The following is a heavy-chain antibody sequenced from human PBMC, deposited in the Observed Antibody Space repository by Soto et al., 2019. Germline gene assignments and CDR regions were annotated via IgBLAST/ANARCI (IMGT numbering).Heavy chain of an antibody. J-gene: IGHJ6*02. Sequence: ASVKVSCKASGYTFTSYGISWVRQAPGQGLEWMGWISAYNGNTNYAQKLQGRVTMTTDTSTSTAYMELRSLRSDDTAVYYCARDIVVVPAAISYYYYYGMDVWGQGTTVTVSS. CDR1: GYTFTSYG. D-gene: IGHD2-2*01. CDR3: ARDIVVVPAAISYYYYYGMDV. V-gene: IGHV1-18*01. CDR2: ISAYNGNT.